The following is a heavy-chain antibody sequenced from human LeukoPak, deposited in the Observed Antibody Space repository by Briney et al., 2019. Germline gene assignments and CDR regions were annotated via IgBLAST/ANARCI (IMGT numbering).Heavy chain of an antibody. CDR1: GYTFTGYY. Sequence: GASVKVSCKASGYTFTGYYMHWVRQAPGQGLEWMGWINPNTGGTSYAQKFQGRVTMTRDTSISTAYMELSRLRSDDTAVYYCARGYYDILTGGFDYWGQGTLVTVSS. V-gene: IGHV1-2*02. J-gene: IGHJ4*02. CDR2: INPNTGGT. CDR3: ARGYYDILTGGFDY. D-gene: IGHD3-9*01.